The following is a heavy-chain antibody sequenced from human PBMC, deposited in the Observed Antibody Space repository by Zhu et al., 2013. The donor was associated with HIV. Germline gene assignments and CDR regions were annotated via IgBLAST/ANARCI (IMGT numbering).Heavy chain of an antibody. D-gene: IGHD4-17*01. V-gene: IGHV1-2*02. J-gene: IGHJ5*01. CDR2: INPGNGGT. CDR3: ARCIEEPDDHGDYVTWFDS. Sequence: QVQLVQSGTVVKESGVSVTVSCQISGDSFSKYDLHWIRQVPGQRFEWIGWINPGNGGTKYGQLFQGRVTLTKDSAMKKVFLEVSRLRFDDTAVYFCARCIEEPDDHGDYVTWFDSWGQGTLVTVSA. CDR1: GDSFSKYD.